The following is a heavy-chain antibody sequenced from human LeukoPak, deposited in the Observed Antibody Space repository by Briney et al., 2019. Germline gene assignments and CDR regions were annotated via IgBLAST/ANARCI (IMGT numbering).Heavy chain of an antibody. V-gene: IGHV1-2*02. J-gene: IGHJ6*03. Sequence: ASVKVSCKASGYTFTGYYMHWVRQAPGQGLEWMGWINPNSGGTNYAQKFQGRVTMTRDTSISTDYMELSRLRSDDTAVYYCARAGYCTNGVCYRGSYYYYYMDVWGKGTTVTVPS. CDR3: ARAGYCTNGVCYRGSYYYYYMDV. D-gene: IGHD2-8*01. CDR1: GYTFTGYY. CDR2: INPNSGGT.